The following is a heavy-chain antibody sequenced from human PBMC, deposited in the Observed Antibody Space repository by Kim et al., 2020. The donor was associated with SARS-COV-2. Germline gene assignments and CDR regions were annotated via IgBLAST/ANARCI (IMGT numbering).Heavy chain of an antibody. CDR2: ISSSGSYT. CDR1: GFTFSSYA. J-gene: IGHJ6*02. Sequence: GGSLRLSCAASGFTFSSYAMSWVRQAPGKGLEWVSGISSSGSYTYYADSVKGRFTISRDNSKNTLYVQMNSLRAEDTAVYYCAKARGLYYYYGMDVWGQGTTVTVSS. CDR3: AKARGLYYYYGMDV. V-gene: IGHV3-23*01.